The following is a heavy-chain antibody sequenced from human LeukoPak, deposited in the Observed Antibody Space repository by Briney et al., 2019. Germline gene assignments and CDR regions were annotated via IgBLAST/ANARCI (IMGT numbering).Heavy chain of an antibody. CDR2: IGPTGTDR. D-gene: IGHD1-14*01. Sequence: AGGSLRLSCAASGFTFSSCGFNWVRQAPGKGLEWVSSIGPTGTDRYYADSVRGWFTISRDNAKNSMYLQMDSLRDEDTAVYYCATETIGRHYDYWGQGTLLTVSS. CDR1: GFTFSSCG. V-gene: IGHV3-21*01. CDR3: ATETIGRHYDY. J-gene: IGHJ4*02.